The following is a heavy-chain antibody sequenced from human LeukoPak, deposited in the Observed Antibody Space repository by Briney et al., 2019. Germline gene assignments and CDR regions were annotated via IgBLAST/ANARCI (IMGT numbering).Heavy chain of an antibody. Sequence: GGSLSLSCAAAALTVSDHYTGWVSPAPGNGLEWVGRIINKLNSYTKEYAASVKGRFIISRDDSRSLLYLQVHSLKTDDTAVYYCTRVGQQWPGFDDWGQGTLVTVSS. CDR3: TRVGQQWPGFDD. J-gene: IGHJ4*02. V-gene: IGHV3-72*01. CDR1: ALTVSDHY. D-gene: IGHD6-19*01. CDR2: IINKLNSYTK.